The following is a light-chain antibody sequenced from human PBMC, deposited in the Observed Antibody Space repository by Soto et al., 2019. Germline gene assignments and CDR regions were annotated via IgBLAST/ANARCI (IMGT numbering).Light chain of an antibody. CDR1: SSDVGGYNL. CDR3: CSYAGASPSLV. CDR2: EGS. Sequence: QSVLTQPASVSGSPGQSITISCTGTSSDVGGYNLVSWYQQHPGRAPKLMIYEGSKRPSGVSTRFSGSKSGNTASLTISGLQAEDEASYYCCSYAGASPSLVFGGGTKLTVL. J-gene: IGLJ3*02. V-gene: IGLV2-23*01.